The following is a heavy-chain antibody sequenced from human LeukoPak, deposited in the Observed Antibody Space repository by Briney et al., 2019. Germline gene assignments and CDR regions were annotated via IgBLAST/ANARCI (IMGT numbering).Heavy chain of an antibody. CDR2: ISAYNGNT. CDR3: ARDQAVAGTLDY. CDR1: GYTFTRYG. D-gene: IGHD6-19*01. Sequence: ASVKVSCKASGYTFTRYGISWVRQAPGQGLEWMGWISAYNGNTNYAQKFQGRVIMTRDMSTSTVFMELRSLRSEDTAMYYCARDQAVAGTLDYWGQGTLVTVSS. V-gene: IGHV1-18*01. J-gene: IGHJ4*02.